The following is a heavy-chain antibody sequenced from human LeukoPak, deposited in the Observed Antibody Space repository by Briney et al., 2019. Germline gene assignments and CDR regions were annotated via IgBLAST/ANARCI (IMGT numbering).Heavy chain of an antibody. CDR3: ARGYSNPPLGY. Sequence: GGSLRLSCEVSGVSITGYGMNWVRQAPGKGLEWLSSISSSTTSIYYADSVKGRFTISRDNAKNSLYLQMDSLRAEDTAVYYCARGYSNPPLGYWGQGTLVTVSS. J-gene: IGHJ4*02. D-gene: IGHD4-11*01. CDR2: ISSSTTSI. CDR1: GVSITGYG. V-gene: IGHV3-48*01.